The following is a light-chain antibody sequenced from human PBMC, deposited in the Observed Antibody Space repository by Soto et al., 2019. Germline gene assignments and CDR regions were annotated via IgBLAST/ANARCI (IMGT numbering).Light chain of an antibody. CDR2: AAS. V-gene: IGKV1-39*01. Sequence: IQKTQCPSSLSAPIRERVTSTCRASQGISSYLNWYQQKPGKAPKLLIYAASSLQSGVPSRFSGSGSGTDFTLTISSLQPEDFATYYCQQSYSTPLTFGGGTKVDIK. CDR3: QQSYSTPLT. CDR1: QGISSY. J-gene: IGKJ4*01.